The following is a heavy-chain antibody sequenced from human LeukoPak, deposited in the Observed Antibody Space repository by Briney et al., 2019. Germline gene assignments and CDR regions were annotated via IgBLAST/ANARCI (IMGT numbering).Heavy chain of an antibody. CDR3: ARVWGTAAGHQTGDY. J-gene: IGHJ4*02. V-gene: IGHV4-34*01. CDR2: INHSGST. D-gene: IGHD6-13*01. CDR1: GGSFSGYY. Sequence: SETLSLTCAAYGGSFSGYYWSWIRQPPGKGLEWIGEINHSGSTNYNPSLKSRVTISVDTSKNQFSLKLSSVTAADTAVYYCARVWGTAAGHQTGDYWGQGTLVTVSS.